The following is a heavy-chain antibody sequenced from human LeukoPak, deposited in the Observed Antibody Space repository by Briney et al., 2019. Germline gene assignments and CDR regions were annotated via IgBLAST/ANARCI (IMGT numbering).Heavy chain of an antibody. CDR1: GGSISSYY. V-gene: IGHV4-59*01. CDR3: ARESAESRGDL. J-gene: IGHJ2*01. D-gene: IGHD3-10*01. Sequence: SETLSLTCTVSGGSISSYYWSWIRQPSGKGLEWIGYIYYSGSTNYNPSLKSRVTISVDTSKNQFSLKLSSVTAADTAVYYCARESAESRGDLWGRGTLVTVSS. CDR2: IYYSGST.